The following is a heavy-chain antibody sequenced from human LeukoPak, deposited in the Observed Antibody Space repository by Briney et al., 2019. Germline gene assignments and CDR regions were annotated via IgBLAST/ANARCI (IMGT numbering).Heavy chain of an antibody. J-gene: IGHJ4*02. V-gene: IGHV1-8*01. Sequence: GASVKVSCKASGYTFTSYDINWVRQATGQGLEWMGWMNPKSGNTGYAQKFQGRVTMTRNTSTSTAYMELSSLRSEDTAVYYCARGRVRVPDYWGQGTLVTVSS. D-gene: IGHD2-21*01. CDR3: ARGRVRVPDY. CDR1: GYTFTSYD. CDR2: MNPKSGNT.